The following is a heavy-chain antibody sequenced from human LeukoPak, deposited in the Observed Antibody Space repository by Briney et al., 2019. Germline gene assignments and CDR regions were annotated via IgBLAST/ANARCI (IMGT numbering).Heavy chain of an antibody. CDR1: GFTFSSYG. CDR3: AKEGELNPESFQH. D-gene: IGHD1-26*01. J-gene: IGHJ1*01. V-gene: IGHV3-33*03. CDR2: IWYDGSNK. Sequence: GGSLRLSCAASGFTFSSYGMHWVRQAPGKGLEWVAVIWYDGSNKYYAYSVKGRFSISREKSKNKLYLQLNRLRADDTAVYYCAKEGELNPESFQHWGQGTLVTVSS.